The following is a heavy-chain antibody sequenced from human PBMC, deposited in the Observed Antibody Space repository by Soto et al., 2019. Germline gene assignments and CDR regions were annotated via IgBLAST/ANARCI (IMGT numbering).Heavy chain of an antibody. V-gene: IGHV3-30*18. CDR3: AKDKEGGWSGYSAYYYYCGMDV. D-gene: IGHD3-3*01. CDR2: ISYDGSNK. CDR1: GFTFSSYG. J-gene: IGHJ6*02. Sequence: QVQLVESGGGVVQPGRSLRLSCAASGFTFSSYGMHWVRQAPGKGLEWVAVISYDGSNKYYADSVKGRFTISRDNSKNTLYLQMTSLRAEDTAVYYCAKDKEGGWSGYSAYYYYCGMDVWGQGTTVTVSS.